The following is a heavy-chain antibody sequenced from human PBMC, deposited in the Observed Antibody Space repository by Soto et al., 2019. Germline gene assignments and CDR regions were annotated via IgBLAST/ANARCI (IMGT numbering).Heavy chain of an antibody. V-gene: IGHV3-23*01. CDR2: ISGSGGST. CDR1: VCSFMSYS. Sequence: PWLCXRLSWSSGVCSFMSYSRSGFRHAPGKGLEWVSAISGSGGSTYYADSVNGRFTISRENYKNTLYLQMNSLRAEDTAVYYCEKRHYHNFLNGVEQWGRRTLVNV. D-gene: IGHD1-1*01. CDR3: EKRHYHNFLNGVEQ. J-gene: IGHJ4*02.